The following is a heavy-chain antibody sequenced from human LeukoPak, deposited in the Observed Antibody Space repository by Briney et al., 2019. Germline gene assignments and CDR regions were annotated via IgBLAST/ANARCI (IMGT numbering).Heavy chain of an antibody. D-gene: IGHD6-19*01. CDR1: GGSFSGYY. V-gene: IGHV4-34*01. Sequence: PSETLSLTCAVYGGSFSGYYWSWIRQPLGKGLEWIGEINHSGSTNYNPSLKSRVTISVDTSKNQFSLKLSSVTAADTAVYYCARKGSSPYSSGWYRGSRAEYFQHWGQGTLVTVSS. CDR3: ARKGSSPYSSGWYRGSRAEYFQH. J-gene: IGHJ1*01. CDR2: INHSGST.